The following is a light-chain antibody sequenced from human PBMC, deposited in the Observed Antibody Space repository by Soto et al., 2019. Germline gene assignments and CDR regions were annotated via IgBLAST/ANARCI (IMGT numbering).Light chain of an antibody. CDR3: QQYSSYPWT. Sequence: DIQMTQSPPSLAASVGDRVTITCRASQGINNYLAWFQHQPGKAPKPLIYATSTLHSGVPSKFFGSGSGKEFTLTITNLQPEDFVAYYCQQYSSYPWTFGQGTKVEVK. V-gene: IGKV1-16*02. CDR2: ATS. CDR1: QGINNY. J-gene: IGKJ1*01.